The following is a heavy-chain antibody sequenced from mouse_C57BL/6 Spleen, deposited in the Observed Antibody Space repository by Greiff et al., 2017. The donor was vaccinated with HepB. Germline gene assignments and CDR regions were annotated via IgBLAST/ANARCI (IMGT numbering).Heavy chain of an antibody. J-gene: IGHJ1*03. Sequence: VQLQQSGPVLVKPGASVKMSCKASGYTFTDYYMNWVKQSHGKSLEWIGVINPYNGGTSYNQKFKGKATLTVDKSSSTAYMELNSLTSEDSAVYYCARRGTVVEDWYFDVWGTGTTVTVSS. CDR2: INPYNGGT. CDR1: GYTFTDYY. CDR3: ARRGTVVEDWYFDV. D-gene: IGHD1-1*01. V-gene: IGHV1-19*01.